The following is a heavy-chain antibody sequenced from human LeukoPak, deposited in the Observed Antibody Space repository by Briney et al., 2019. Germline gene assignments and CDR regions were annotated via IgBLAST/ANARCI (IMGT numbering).Heavy chain of an antibody. CDR3: ARYSYGYKIDY. D-gene: IGHD5-18*01. CDR2: INHSGST. Sequence: SETLSLTCAVYGGSFGGYYWSWIRQPPGKGLEWIGEINHSGSTNYNPSLKSRVTISVDTSKNQFSLKLSSVTAADTAVYYCARYSYGYKIDYWGQGTLVTVSS. CDR1: GGSFGGYY. J-gene: IGHJ4*02. V-gene: IGHV4-34*01.